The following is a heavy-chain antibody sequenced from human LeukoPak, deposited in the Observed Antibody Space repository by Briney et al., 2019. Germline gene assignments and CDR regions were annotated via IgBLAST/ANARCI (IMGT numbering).Heavy chain of an antibody. D-gene: IGHD6-19*01. CDR3: AKEFSSGWYGTFDY. CDR2: ISSNGGST. CDR1: GFTFSSYA. V-gene: IGHV3-64D*06. Sequence: GGSLRLSCSASGFTFSSYAMHWVRQAPGKGLEYVSAISSNGGSTYYADSVKGRFTISRDNSKNTLYLQMSSLRAEDMAVYYCAKEFSSGWYGTFDYWGQGILVTVSS. J-gene: IGHJ4*02.